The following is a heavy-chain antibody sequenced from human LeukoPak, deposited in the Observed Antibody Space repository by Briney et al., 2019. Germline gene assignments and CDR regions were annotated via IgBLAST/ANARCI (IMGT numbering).Heavy chain of an antibody. J-gene: IGHJ3*02. CDR2: IIPIFGTA. CDR3: ARDREMATIGRAFDI. Sequence: ASVKVSCKASGGTFSSYAISWVRQAPGQGLEWMGGIIPIFGTANYAQKFQGRVTITADKSTSTAYMELSSLRSEDTAVYYCARDREMATIGRAFDIWGQGTMVTVSS. V-gene: IGHV1-69*06. D-gene: IGHD5-24*01. CDR1: GGTFSSYA.